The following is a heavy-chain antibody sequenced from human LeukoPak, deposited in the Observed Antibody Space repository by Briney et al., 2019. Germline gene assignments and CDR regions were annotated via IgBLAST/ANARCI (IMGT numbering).Heavy chain of an antibody. J-gene: IGHJ4*02. CDR3: AKDTSYCSRTSCYILHFDY. CDR1: GFTFSSYG. D-gene: IGHD2-2*02. CDR2: IRYDGSNE. Sequence: GGSLRLSCAASGFTFSSYGVHWVRQAPGKGPEWVACIRYDGSNEYYADSVKGRFTISRDNSKNTLYLQMNSLRAEDTAVYYCAKDTSYCSRTSCYILHFDYWGQGTLVTVSS. V-gene: IGHV3-30*02.